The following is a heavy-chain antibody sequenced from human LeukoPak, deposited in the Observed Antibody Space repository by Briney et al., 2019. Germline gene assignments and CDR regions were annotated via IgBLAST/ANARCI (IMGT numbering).Heavy chain of an antibody. Sequence: SETLSLTCAVYGGSFSGYYWSWIRQPPRKGLEWIGEINHSGSTNYNPSLKSRVTISVDTSKNQFSLKLSSVTAADTAVYYCARGAAATYWGQGTLVTVSS. CDR2: INHSGST. CDR3: ARGAAATY. V-gene: IGHV4-34*01. D-gene: IGHD6-13*01. J-gene: IGHJ4*02. CDR1: GGSFSGYY.